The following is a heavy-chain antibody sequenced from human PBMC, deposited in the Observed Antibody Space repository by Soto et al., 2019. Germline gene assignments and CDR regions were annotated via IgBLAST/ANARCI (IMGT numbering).Heavy chain of an antibody. J-gene: IGHJ6*02. CDR2: ISYDGSNK. CDR3: ARESLTDSYGMDV. Sequence: QVQLVESGGGVVQPGRSLRLSCAASGFTFSSYGMHWVRQAPGKGLEWVAVISYDGSNKYYADSVKGRFTISRDNPKNTLYLQMNSLRAEDTAVYYCARESLTDSYGMDVWGQGTTVTVSS. CDR1: GFTFSSYG. D-gene: IGHD7-27*01. V-gene: IGHV3-30*19.